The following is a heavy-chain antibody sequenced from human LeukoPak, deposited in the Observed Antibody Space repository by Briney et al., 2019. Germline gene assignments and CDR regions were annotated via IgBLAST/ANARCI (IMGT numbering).Heavy chain of an antibody. CDR1: RFTFSSYA. CDR2: ISYDGSNK. CDR3: ARDYYDSSGYPDY. J-gene: IGHJ4*02. D-gene: IGHD3-22*01. V-gene: IGHV3-30-3*01. Sequence: GGSLRLSCAASRFTFSSYAMHWVRQAPGKGLEWVAVISYDGSNKYYADSVKGRFTISRDNSKNTLYLQMNSLRAEDTAVYYCARDYYDSSGYPDYWGQGTLVTVSS.